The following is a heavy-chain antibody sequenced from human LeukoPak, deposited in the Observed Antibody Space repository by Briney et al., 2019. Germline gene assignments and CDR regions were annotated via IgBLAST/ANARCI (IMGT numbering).Heavy chain of an antibody. J-gene: IGHJ3*01. CDR2: FYYSGST. Sequence: SETLSLTCTVSGGSISTYYWSWIRQPPGKGLEWIGYFYYSGSTTYNPSLKSRVTISVDTSKNQFSLNLISVTAADTAVDYCARDPAGGGALDLWGQGTMVTVSS. V-gene: IGHV4-59*13. D-gene: IGHD3-10*01. CDR1: GGSISTYY. CDR3: ARDPAGGGALDL.